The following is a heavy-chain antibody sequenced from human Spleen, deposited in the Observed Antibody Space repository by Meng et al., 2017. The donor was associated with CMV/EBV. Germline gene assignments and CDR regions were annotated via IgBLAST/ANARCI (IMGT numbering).Heavy chain of an antibody. CDR3: ARAPTRRNWGPADY. J-gene: IGHJ4*02. Sequence: GSLRLSCTVSGGSISSSSYYWGWIRQPPGKGLEWIGSIYYSGSTYYNPSLKSRVTISVDTSKNQFSLKLSSVTAADTAVYYCARAPTRRNWGPADYWGQGTLVTVSS. D-gene: IGHD7-27*01. CDR1: GGSISSSSYY. CDR2: IYYSGST. V-gene: IGHV4-39*07.